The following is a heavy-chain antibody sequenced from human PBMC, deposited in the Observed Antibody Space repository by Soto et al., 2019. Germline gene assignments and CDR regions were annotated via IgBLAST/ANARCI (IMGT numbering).Heavy chain of an antibody. CDR3: ARGFVKSKMGIYYYGMDV. J-gene: IGHJ6*02. CDR1: GGTFSSYA. Sequence: QVQLVQSGAEVKKPGSSVKVSCKASGGTFSSYAISWVRQAPGQGLEWMGGIIPIFGTANYAQKFQGRVTITADESTSTAYMELSSLRSEDTAVYYCARGFVKSKMGIYYYGMDVWGQGTTVTVSS. V-gene: IGHV1-69*01. CDR2: IIPIFGTA. D-gene: IGHD7-27*01.